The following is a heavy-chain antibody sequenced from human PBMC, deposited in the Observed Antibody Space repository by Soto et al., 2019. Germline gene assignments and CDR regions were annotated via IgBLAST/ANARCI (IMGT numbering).Heavy chain of an antibody. Sequence: EVQLVESGGGLVQPGGSLRLSCAASGFTVSSNYMTWVRQAPGKGLEWVSVIYSGGSTYYADSVKGRFTISRDNSKHTLYLQMNSLRDEDTAVYYCARNIGSLFDYWGQGTLVTVSS. D-gene: IGHD5-12*01. CDR2: IYSGGST. CDR3: ARNIGSLFDY. CDR1: GFTVSSNY. J-gene: IGHJ4*02. V-gene: IGHV3-66*01.